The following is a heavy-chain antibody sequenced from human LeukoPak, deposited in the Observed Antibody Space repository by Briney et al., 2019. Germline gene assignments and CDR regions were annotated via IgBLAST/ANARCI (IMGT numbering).Heavy chain of an antibody. V-gene: IGHV3-30*03. D-gene: IGHD6-13*01. CDR2: IAQDGSNK. CDR3: VRNEVGGSSTWTRSEYFQD. Sequence: GGSLKLSCAASGFTFSNYVMQWVRQAPGKGLEWVALIAQDGSNKYYADSVKGRFTISRDNAKNSLYMHLNSLRDEDTAVYYCVRNEVGGSSTWTRSEYFQDWGQGTLVIVSS. J-gene: IGHJ1*01. CDR1: GFTFSNYV.